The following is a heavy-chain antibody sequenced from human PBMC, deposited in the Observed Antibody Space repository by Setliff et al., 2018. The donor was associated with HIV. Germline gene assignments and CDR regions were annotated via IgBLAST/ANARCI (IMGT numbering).Heavy chain of an antibody. V-gene: IGHV1-69*05. Sequence: SVKVSCKASGGTFSSYVISWVRQAPGQGPEWMGGIIPMYGVANYAQKFQGRVTITTDESTSTAYMELSSPRSEDTAVYYCALPYCGGGNCWSSASLPPAGWFDPWGQGTLVTVSS. J-gene: IGHJ5*02. CDR2: IIPMYGVA. CDR1: GGTFSSYV. D-gene: IGHD2-15*01. CDR3: ALPYCGGGNCWSSASLPPAGWFDP.